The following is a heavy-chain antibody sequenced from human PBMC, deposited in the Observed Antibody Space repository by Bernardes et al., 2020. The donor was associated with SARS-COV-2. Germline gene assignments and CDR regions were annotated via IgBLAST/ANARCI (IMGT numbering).Heavy chain of an antibody. Sequence: GGSLRLSCAASVFTFSNSCMHWVRQAPGKGLVWVSLISPDGSSSTYADSVKGRFTISRDNAKNALYLQMNSLGVDETGVYYCGRDLSGETYGDWGNWGQRALVTVSS. J-gene: IGHJ4*02. CDR3: GRDLSGETYGDWGN. CDR1: VFTFSNSC. CDR2: ISPDGSSS. V-gene: IGHV3-74*01. D-gene: IGHD5-18*01.